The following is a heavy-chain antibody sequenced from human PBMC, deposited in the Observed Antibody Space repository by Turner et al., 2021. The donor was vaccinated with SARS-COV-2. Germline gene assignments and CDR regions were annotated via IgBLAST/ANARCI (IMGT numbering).Heavy chain of an antibody. CDR2: VVPMMRSV. Sequence: QVQLVQSGEVAKKPGSTVKVSCKASGGTFRSYDLSWVRQASTQGLEWLGGVVPMMRSVKYAQKFHGRLTIAADESTSTVHMELTNLRSEDTAVYFCARAGRVDGFYGGLDYWGRGTLVTVSS. D-gene: IGHD2-8*02. CDR3: ARAGRVDGFYGGLDY. J-gene: IGHJ4*02. V-gene: IGHV1-69*01. CDR1: GGTFRSYD.